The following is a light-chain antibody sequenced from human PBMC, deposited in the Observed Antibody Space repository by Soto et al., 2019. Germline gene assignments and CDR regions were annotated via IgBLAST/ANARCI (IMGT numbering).Light chain of an antibody. CDR2: WAS. CDR3: QQYYSTPPYT. CDR1: QSVLYSSNNKNY. V-gene: IGKV4-1*01. Sequence: DIVMTQSPDSLAVSLGERATINCKSSQSVLYSSNNKNYLACYQQKPEQPPKLLIYWASTRESGVPDRFSGSGSGTDFTLTISSLQAEDVAVYYCQQYYSTPPYTFGQGTKLEIK. J-gene: IGKJ2*01.